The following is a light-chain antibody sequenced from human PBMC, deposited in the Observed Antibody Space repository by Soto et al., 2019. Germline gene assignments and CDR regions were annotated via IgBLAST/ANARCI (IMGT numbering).Light chain of an antibody. J-gene: IGLJ1*01. CDR2: EVV. CDR3: CSYADGSTYV. Sequence: QSVLTQPASVSGSPGQSITISCTGTSRDIGAYNYVSWYLQHPGKAPKLMIYEVVNRPSGVSNRFSGSKSGNTASLTISGLQAEDEADYYCCSYADGSTYVFGTGTQLAVL. V-gene: IGLV2-14*01. CDR1: SRDIGAYNY.